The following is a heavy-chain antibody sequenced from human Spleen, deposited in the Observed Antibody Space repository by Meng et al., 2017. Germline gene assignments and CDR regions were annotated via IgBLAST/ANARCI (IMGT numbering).Heavy chain of an antibody. CDR3: ARDRPTYYYDSSGYPEDAFDI. V-gene: IGHV3-49*04. Sequence: GESLKISCAASGFTFSNFAMHWVRQAPGKGLEWVSFIKSNTYGGTTEYAASVKDRFTISRDDSKGVAYLQMNSLKTEDTAVYYCARDRPTYYYDSSGYPEDAFDIWGQGKKVT. CDR1: GFTFSNFA. J-gene: IGHJ3*02. D-gene: IGHD3-22*01. CDR2: IKSNTYGGTT.